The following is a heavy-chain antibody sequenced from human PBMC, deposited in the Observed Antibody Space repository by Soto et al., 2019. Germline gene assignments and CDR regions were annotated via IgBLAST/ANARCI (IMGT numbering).Heavy chain of an antibody. J-gene: IGHJ3*02. V-gene: IGHV1-69*01. D-gene: IGHD3-22*01. CDR3: ARPRSYYYDSSAERAFDI. CDR1: GGTFSNYG. CDR2: IIPLFGTA. Sequence: QVQLVQSGAEVKKPGSSVKVSCKPSGGTFSNYGISWVRQAPGQGPEWLGGIIPLFGTANYAQRFQGRVTITADESTSTAYMELSSLRSEDTALYYCARPRSYYYDSSAERAFDIWGQGTMVTVSS.